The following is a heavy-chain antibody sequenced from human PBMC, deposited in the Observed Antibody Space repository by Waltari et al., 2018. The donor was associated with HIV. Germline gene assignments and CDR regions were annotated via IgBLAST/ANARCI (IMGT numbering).Heavy chain of an antibody. D-gene: IGHD2-15*01. J-gene: IGHJ4*02. CDR2: IYDSGSA. CDR1: GGSISSYY. CDR3: ARDKRDGGNHRAYFDY. Sequence: QVQLQESGPGLVKPSETLSLSCTVSGGSISSYYWSWIRQPPGKGLEWIGYIYDSGSANYKPSLKSRVTISGDTSKNQFSLKRSSVTAADTAVYYCARDKRDGGNHRAYFDYWGQGSLVTVSS. V-gene: IGHV4-59*01.